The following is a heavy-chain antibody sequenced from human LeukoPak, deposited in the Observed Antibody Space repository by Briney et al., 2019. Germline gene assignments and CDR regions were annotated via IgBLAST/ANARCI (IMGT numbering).Heavy chain of an antibody. V-gene: IGHV4-4*07. CDR2: IYTSGST. Sequence: PSETLSLTCTVSGDSISSYSWSWIRQPAGKGLGWIGRIYTSGSTKYNPSLKSRVTISVDTSKNQFSLKLSSVTAADTAVYYCARQYYYDSSGYFDYWGQGTLVTVSS. CDR1: GDSISSYS. J-gene: IGHJ4*02. CDR3: ARQYYYDSSGYFDY. D-gene: IGHD3-22*01.